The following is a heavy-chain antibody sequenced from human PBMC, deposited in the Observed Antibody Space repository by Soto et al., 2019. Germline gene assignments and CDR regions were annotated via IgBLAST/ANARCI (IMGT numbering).Heavy chain of an antibody. J-gene: IGHJ4*02. Sequence: GSLRLSCAASGFTFSSYAMHWVRQAPGKGLEWVAVISYDGSNKYYADSXXXXXXXXXXXXXXXXXXXXXXXXXXDXXXXXXAXDGSGYSSSWYDYWGQGTLVTVSS. CDR1: GFTFSSYA. CDR3: AXDGSGYSSSWYDY. V-gene: IGHV3-30-3*01. D-gene: IGHD6-13*01. CDR2: ISYDGSNK.